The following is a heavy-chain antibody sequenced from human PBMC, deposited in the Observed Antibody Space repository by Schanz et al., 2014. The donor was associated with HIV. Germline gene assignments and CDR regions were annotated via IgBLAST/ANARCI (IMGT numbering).Heavy chain of an antibody. J-gene: IGHJ4*02. CDR1: GFTFSSFG. CDR2: ISYDGINK. CDR3: SKATSGSRGWYTGSD. Sequence: QVQLVESGGGVVRPGRSLRLSCAASGFTFSSFGMHWVRQAPGKGLEWVAVISYDGINKYYEDSVKGRLTISRDNSKNILYLQMNSLRAEDTALYYCSKATSGSRGWYTGSDWGQGTLVTVSS. V-gene: IGHV3-30*18. D-gene: IGHD6-19*01.